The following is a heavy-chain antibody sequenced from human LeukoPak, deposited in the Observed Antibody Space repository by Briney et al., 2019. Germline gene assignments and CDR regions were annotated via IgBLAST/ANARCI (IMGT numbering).Heavy chain of an antibody. CDR2: INPNSGGT. CDR3: ARPVITMVRGVIGGSWFDP. D-gene: IGHD3-10*01. Sequence: ASVKVSCKASGYTFTGYYMHWVRQAPGQGLEWMGWINPNSGGTNYAQKFQGRVTMTRDTSISTAYMELSRLRSDDTAVCYCARPVITMVRGVIGGSWFDPWGQGTLVTVSS. V-gene: IGHV1-2*02. J-gene: IGHJ5*02. CDR1: GYTFTGYY.